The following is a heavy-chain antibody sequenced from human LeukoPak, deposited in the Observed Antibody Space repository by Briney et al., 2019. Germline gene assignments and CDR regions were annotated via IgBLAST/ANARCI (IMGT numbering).Heavy chain of an antibody. CDR2: VIRDGSFT. Sequence: GGSLRLSCAASGFTFRSYWKHWVRQALGKGLEWVSRVIRDGSFTNYADSVKGRFTISRDNAKNTLYLQMSSLRAEDTAVYFCVRDGDDFNFDYWGQGSLATVSS. CDR1: GFTFRSYW. V-gene: IGHV3-74*01. J-gene: IGHJ4*02. CDR3: VRDGDDFNFDY. D-gene: IGHD5-24*01.